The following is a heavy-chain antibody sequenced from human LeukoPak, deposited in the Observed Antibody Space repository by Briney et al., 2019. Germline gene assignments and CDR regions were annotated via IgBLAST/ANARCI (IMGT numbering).Heavy chain of an antibody. CDR3: ARSKSYSSGWTDFDY. Sequence: TGGSLRLSCAASGFTFSSHDMHWVRQPTGKGLGWVSVIGTAGNTYYADSVKGRFTISRENAKNSLYLQMDNLRAGDTAVYYCARSKSYSSGWTDFDYWGQGTLVAVSS. V-gene: IGHV3-13*01. J-gene: IGHJ4*02. CDR2: IGTAGNT. CDR1: GFTFSSHD. D-gene: IGHD6-19*01.